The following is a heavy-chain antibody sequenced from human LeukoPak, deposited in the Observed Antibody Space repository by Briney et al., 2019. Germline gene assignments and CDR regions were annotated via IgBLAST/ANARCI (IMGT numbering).Heavy chain of an antibody. Sequence: GGSLRLSCAASGFSFASYEMNWVRQAPGDGLEWVSHICSDGHVGRYVDSVRGRFTMSRDKSKNTLNLQMNSLRAEDTAVYYCARGGPYDNSGSHNYFDYWGQGTLVTVSS. CDR2: ICSDGHVG. V-gene: IGHV3-48*03. D-gene: IGHD3-22*01. J-gene: IGHJ4*02. CDR3: ARGGPYDNSGSHNYFDY. CDR1: GFSFASYE.